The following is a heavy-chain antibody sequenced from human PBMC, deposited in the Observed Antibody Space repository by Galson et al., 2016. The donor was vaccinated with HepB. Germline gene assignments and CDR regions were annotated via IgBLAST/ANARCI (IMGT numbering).Heavy chain of an antibody. CDR2: ISGSGSNT. CDR1: GFTFSTYA. Sequence: SLRLSCAASGFTFSTYALSWVLQAPGKGLEWVAGISGSGSNTFNADSVQGRFSISRDNSKNTVYLHMNSLRAEDTAVYYCAKGSGGYYLHYFDSWGQGTLVTVSS. V-gene: IGHV3-23*01. D-gene: IGHD3-22*01. J-gene: IGHJ4*02. CDR3: AKGSGGYYLHYFDS.